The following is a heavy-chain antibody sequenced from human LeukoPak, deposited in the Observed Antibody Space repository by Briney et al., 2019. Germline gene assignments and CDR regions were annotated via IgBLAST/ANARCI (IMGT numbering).Heavy chain of an antibody. CDR1: GFTFSNYW. CDR3: AKDKGHPHLYYFDY. Sequence: PGGSLRLSCAASGFTFSNYWMNWVRQAPGKGLEWVANIKQDGGEKSYVDSVKGRFTISRDNAKNSLHLQMNSLRAEDTAVYYCAKDKGHPHLYYFDYWGQGTLVTVSS. V-gene: IGHV3-7*01. J-gene: IGHJ4*02. CDR2: IKQDGGEK.